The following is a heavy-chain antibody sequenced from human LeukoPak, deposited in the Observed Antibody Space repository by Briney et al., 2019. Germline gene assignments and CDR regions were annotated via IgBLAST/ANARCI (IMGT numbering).Heavy chain of an antibody. CDR2: ISAYNGNT. V-gene: IGHV1-18*01. CDR3: ARHPPYYYDTSGYYSGSYYYYMDV. Sequence: ASVKVSCKASGYIFTSYGISWVRQAPGQGLEWMGWISAYNGNTNYAQKVQGRVTMTTDTSTSTAYMELRSLRSDDTAVYYCARHPPYYYDTSGYYSGSYYYYMDVWGKGTTVTVSS. CDR1: GYIFTSYG. D-gene: IGHD3-22*01. J-gene: IGHJ6*03.